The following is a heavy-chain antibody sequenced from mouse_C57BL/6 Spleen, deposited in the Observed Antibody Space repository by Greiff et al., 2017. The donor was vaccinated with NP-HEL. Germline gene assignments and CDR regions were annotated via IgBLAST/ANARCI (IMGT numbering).Heavy chain of an antibody. CDR2: ISYDGSN. D-gene: IGHD1-1*01. Sequence: EVQLQESGPGLVKPSQSLSLTCSVTGYSITSGYYWNWIRQFPGNKLEWMGYISYDGSNNYNPTLKNRISITRDTSKNQFFLKLNSVTTEDTATYYCASFIRGYFDVWGTGTTVTVSS. J-gene: IGHJ1*03. CDR1: GYSITSGYY. CDR3: ASFIRGYFDV. V-gene: IGHV3-6*01.